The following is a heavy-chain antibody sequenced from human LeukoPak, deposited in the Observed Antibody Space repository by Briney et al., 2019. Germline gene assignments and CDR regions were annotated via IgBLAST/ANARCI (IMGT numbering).Heavy chain of an antibody. CDR2: ISAYNGNT. Sequence: ASVEVSCKASGYTFTSYGISWVRQAPGQGLEWMGWISAYNGNTNYAQKLQGRVTMTTDTSTSIAYIELRSLRSDDTAVYYCARVDYVDTAMVLNAFDIWGQGTMVTVSS. V-gene: IGHV1-18*01. CDR1: GYTFTSYG. CDR3: ARVDYVDTAMVLNAFDI. J-gene: IGHJ3*02. D-gene: IGHD5-18*01.